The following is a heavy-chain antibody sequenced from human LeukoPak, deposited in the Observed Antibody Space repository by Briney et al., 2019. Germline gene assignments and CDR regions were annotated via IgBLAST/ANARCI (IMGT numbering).Heavy chain of an antibody. D-gene: IGHD2-2*01. CDR1: GYTFTGYY. CDR2: INPNSGGT. V-gene: IGHV1-2*06. J-gene: IGHJ4*02. CDR3: ARGAVVVPAAMIGGRYFDY. Sequence: ASVTVSCTASGYTFTGYYMHWVRQAPGQGLEWMGRINPNSGGTKYSQKFQGRVTITRDTSASTAYMELSSLRSEDTAVYYCARGAVVVPAAMIGGRYFDYWGQGTLVTVSS.